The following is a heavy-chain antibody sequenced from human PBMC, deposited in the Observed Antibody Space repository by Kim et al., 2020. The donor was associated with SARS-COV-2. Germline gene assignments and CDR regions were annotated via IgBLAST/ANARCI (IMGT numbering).Heavy chain of an antibody. D-gene: IGHD2-21*01. CDR2: ISYDGSNK. V-gene: IGHV3-30*18. Sequence: GGSLRLSCAASGFTFSSYGMHWVRQAPGKGLEWVAVISYDGSNKYYADSVKGRFTISRDNSKNTLYLQMNSLRAEDTAVYYCAKGRWGFVVVIATLSPWFDPWGQGTLVTVSS. CDR3: AKGRWGFVVVIATLSPWFDP. CDR1: GFTFSSYG. J-gene: IGHJ5*02.